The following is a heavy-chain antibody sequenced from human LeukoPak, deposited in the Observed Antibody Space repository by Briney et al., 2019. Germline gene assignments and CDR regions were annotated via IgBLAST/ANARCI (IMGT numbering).Heavy chain of an antibody. D-gene: IGHD4-17*01. CDR1: GFTFSSYW. CDR2: IKQDGSEK. V-gene: IGHV3-7*01. J-gene: IGHJ3*02. CDR3: ARGPTVTADAFDI. Sequence: PGGSLRLSCAASGFTFSSYWMSWVRQAPGKGLEWVANIKQDGSEKYYVDSVKGRFTISRDNSKNTLYLQMNSLRAEDTAVYYCARGPTVTADAFDIWGQGTMVTVSS.